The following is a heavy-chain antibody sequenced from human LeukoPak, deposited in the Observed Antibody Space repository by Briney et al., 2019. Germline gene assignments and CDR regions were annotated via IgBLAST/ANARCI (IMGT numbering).Heavy chain of an antibody. CDR2: ISAYNGNT. J-gene: IGHJ4*02. D-gene: IGHD4-23*01. CDR1: XXXFTXXX. CDR3: ARYYGGNSGFSNY. V-gene: IGHV1-18*01. Sequence: SXKAXXXXFTXXXXSWVXXAXXQXXXWMGWISAYNGNTNYAQKLQGRVTMTTDTSTSTAYMELRSLRSDDTAVYYCARYYGGNSGFSNYWGQGTLVTVSS.